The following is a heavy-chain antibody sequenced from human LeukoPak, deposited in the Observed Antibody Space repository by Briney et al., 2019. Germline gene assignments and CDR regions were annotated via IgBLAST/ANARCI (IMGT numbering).Heavy chain of an antibody. Sequence: SETLSLTCAVYGGSFSGYYWSWIRQPPGKGLEWIGEINHSGGTNYNPSLKSRVTISVDTSKNQFSLKLSSVTAADTAVYYCARGYSSRVDYWGQGTLVTVSS. J-gene: IGHJ4*02. CDR3: ARGYSSRVDY. CDR1: GGSFSGYY. V-gene: IGHV4-34*01. D-gene: IGHD6-13*01. CDR2: INHSGGT.